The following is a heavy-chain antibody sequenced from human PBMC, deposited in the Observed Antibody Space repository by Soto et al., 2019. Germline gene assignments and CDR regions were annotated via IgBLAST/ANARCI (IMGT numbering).Heavy chain of an antibody. Sequence: SLRLSCAASGFTFSSYAMGWVRQAPGKGLEWVSGISGSGGSTYYGDSVKGRFTISRDNSKDTLYLQMNSLRVEDTALYYCAKVVVVIATPYGMDVWGQGTTVTVSS. V-gene: IGHV3-23*01. CDR1: GFTFSSYA. CDR2: ISGSGGST. CDR3: AKVVVVIATPYGMDV. D-gene: IGHD3-22*01. J-gene: IGHJ6*02.